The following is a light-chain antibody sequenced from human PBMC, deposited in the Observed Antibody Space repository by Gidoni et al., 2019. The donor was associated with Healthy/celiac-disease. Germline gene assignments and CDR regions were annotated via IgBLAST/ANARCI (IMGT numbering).Light chain of an antibody. J-gene: IGKJ1*01. CDR3: QKYNSAPHTLT. CDR2: AAS. CDR1: QGISNY. V-gene: IGKV1-27*01. Sequence: DIQTTQSTFSLSASVGDRVTITCRASQGISNYLALYQQKPGKVPKLLIYAASTLQSGVPSRFSGSGSGTDFTLTISSLQPEDVATYYCQKYNSAPHTLTFGQGTKVEIK.